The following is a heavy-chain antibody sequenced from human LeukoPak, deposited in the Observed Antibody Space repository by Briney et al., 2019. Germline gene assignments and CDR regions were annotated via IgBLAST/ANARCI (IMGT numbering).Heavy chain of an antibody. Sequence: GGSLRLSCAVSGITLSNYGMSWARQAPGKGLEWVAGFSGSGGGTNYADSVKGRFTISRDNARNTLYLQMNSLRVEDTAAYFCAKRGVVIRVVLVGFHKEAYYFDSWAREPWSPSPQ. CDR1: GITLSNYG. J-gene: IGHJ4*02. D-gene: IGHD3-10*01. CDR3: AKRGVVIRVVLVGFHKEAYYFDS. CDR2: FSGSGGGT. V-gene: IGHV3-23*01.